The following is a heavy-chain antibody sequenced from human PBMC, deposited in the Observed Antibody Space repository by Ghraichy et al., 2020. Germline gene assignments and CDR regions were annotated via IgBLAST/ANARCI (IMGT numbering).Heavy chain of an antibody. D-gene: IGHD3-22*01. CDR3: ASSHYDSSGFYQFDY. J-gene: IGHJ4*02. CDR1: GGSISGSY. V-gene: IGHV4-59*01. CDR2: IYYTGTT. Sequence: SETLSLTCTVSGGSISGSYWSWIRQPPGKGLEWIGDIYYTGTTDYNPSLKSRVSISVDTSRNQFSLKLSSVTAADTAVYYCASSHYDSSGFYQFDYWGQGTLATVSS.